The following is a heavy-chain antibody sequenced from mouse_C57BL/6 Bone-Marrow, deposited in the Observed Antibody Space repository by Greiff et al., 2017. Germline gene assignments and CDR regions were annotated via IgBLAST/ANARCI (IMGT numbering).Heavy chain of an antibody. V-gene: IGHV5-12*01. CDR3: ARHEDPLSYFAY. D-gene: IGHD6-1*01. CDR2: ISNGGGST. J-gene: IGHJ3*01. Sequence: EVQLQQSGGGLVQPGGSLKLSCAASGFTFSDYYMYWVRQTPEKRLEWVAYISNGGGSTYYPDTVKGRFTISRDNAKNTLYLQMSRLKSEDTAMYYCARHEDPLSYFAYWGQGTLVTVSA. CDR1: GFTFSDYY.